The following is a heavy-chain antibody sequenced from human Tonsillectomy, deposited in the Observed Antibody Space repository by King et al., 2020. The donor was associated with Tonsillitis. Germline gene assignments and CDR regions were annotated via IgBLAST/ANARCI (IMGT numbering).Heavy chain of an antibody. Sequence: QLQESGPGLVKPSETLSLTCTVSGGSISSSSYYWGWIRQPPGKGLEWIGSIYYSGSTYYNPSLKSRVTISVDTSKNQFSPKLSSVTAAETAVYYCAGGGIAARWYNWFDPWGQGTLVTVSS. V-gene: IGHV4-39*01. D-gene: IGHD6-6*01. CDR3: AGGGIAARWYNWFDP. CDR1: GGSISSSSYY. CDR2: IYYSGST. J-gene: IGHJ5*02.